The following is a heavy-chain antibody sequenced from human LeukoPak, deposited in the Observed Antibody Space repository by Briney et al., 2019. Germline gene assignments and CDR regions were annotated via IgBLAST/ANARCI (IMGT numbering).Heavy chain of an antibody. Sequence: SVKVSCKASGGTFSSYAISWVRQAPGQGLEWMGGIIPIFGTANYAQKFQGRVTITADESTSTAYMELSSLRSEDTAVYYCARERGGAGYRVNSNFDYWGQGTLVTVSS. V-gene: IGHV1-69*01. CDR1: GGTFSSYA. CDR2: IIPIFGTA. D-gene: IGHD1-26*01. CDR3: ARERGGAGYRVNSNFDY. J-gene: IGHJ4*02.